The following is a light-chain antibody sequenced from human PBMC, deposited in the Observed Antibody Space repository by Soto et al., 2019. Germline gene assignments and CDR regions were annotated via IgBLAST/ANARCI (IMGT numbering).Light chain of an antibody. V-gene: IGKV3-11*01. CDR2: DTS. Sequence: EIVLTQSPATLSLSPGERATLSCRASQSVGSYLAWYQQKPGQAPRLLIYDTSNRATGIPARFSGSGSGTDFTLTINSLEPEDFAVYDWQQCTNWPRTFGQGTNLEIK. CDR1: QSVGSY. J-gene: IGKJ2*01. CDR3: QQCTNWPRT.